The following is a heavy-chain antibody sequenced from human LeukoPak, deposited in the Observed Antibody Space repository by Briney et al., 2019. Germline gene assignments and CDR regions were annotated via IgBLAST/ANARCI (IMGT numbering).Heavy chain of an antibody. CDR1: GYTFTGYY. V-gene: IGHV1-69*04. CDR3: ARDHIPEDIVVVVAATGFDP. J-gene: IGHJ5*02. CDR2: IIPILGIA. Sequence: ASVKVSCKASGYTFTGYYMHWVRQAPGQGLEWMGRIIPILGIANYAQKFQGRVTITADKSTSTAYMELSSLRSEDTAVYYCARDHIPEDIVVVVAATGFDPWGQGTLVTVSS. D-gene: IGHD2-15*01.